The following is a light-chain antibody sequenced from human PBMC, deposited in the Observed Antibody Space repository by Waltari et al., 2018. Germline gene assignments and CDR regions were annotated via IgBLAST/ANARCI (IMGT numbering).Light chain of an antibody. CDR3: QQYYSALRT. J-gene: IGKJ1*01. Sequence: DIQMTQSPSSLSASVGDRVTITCRASQGISNSLAWYQQKPGKAPKLLLYAASRLESGGPSRFSGSGSGTDYTLSISSLQPEDFATYYCQQYYSALRTFGQGTKVEI. CDR1: QGISNS. CDR2: AAS. V-gene: IGKV1-NL1*01.